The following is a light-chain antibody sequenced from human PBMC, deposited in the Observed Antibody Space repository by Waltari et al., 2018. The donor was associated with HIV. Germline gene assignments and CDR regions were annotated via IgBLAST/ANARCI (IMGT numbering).Light chain of an antibody. V-gene: IGKV1-39*01. CDR3: QQSYSTPRT. J-gene: IGKJ2*01. CDR2: AGS. Sequence: DIQMTQSPSSLSASVVDRVTITCRASQSITNYLNWYQQKPGKAPRLLIFAGSSLQSGVPARFSGSGSGTDFTLTITSLQAEDFATYYCQQSYSTPRTFGQGTKLDIK. CDR1: QSITNY.